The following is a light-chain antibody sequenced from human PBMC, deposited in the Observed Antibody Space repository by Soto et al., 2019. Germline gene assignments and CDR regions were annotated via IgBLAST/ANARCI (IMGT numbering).Light chain of an antibody. J-gene: IGKJ1*01. CDR3: QQYNSYWS. CDR1: QNIDSW. CDR2: KAS. V-gene: IGKV1-5*03. Sequence: DIQMTQSPSALSASVGDRVTITCRASQNIDSWLAWYQQKPGKVPQLLIYKASSLETGVPSRFSGSGSGTEFTLTIDSLQPDDFATYYCQQYNSYWSFGQGTKVDIK.